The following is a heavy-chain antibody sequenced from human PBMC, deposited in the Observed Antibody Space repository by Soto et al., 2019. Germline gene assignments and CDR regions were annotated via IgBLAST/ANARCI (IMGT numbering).Heavy chain of an antibody. Sequence: GGSLRLSCATSGFTFRFFDMHWVRQAPGKGLEWVAIISRDGNNKDYGDSVKGRFTISRDNSKNTLYLQMNSLRGEDTAVYYCAKDAYTPIRTTAHDSGGLDHWGRGTLVTVSS. CDR2: ISRDGNNK. J-gene: IGHJ4*02. D-gene: IGHD4-4*01. V-gene: IGHV3-30*18. CDR3: AKDAYTPIRTTAHDSGGLDH. CDR1: GFTFRFFD.